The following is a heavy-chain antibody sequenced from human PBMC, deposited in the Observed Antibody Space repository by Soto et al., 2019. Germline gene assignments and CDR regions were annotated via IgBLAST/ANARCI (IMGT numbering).Heavy chain of an antibody. CDR1: GFTFSSYS. Sequence: EVPLVESGGGLVKPGGSLRLSGTASGFTFSSYSMNWVRQVPGKGLEWVSSISSSSTYIYYADSVKGRFTISRDNAMNSLYLQMNYVGAEDLAVYCCARVWGSCGVLDGFDMWGQGRMVTVSS. CDR2: ISSSSTYI. D-gene: IGHD3-16*01. V-gene: IGHV3-21*06. J-gene: IGHJ3*02. CDR3: ARVWGSCGVLDGFDM.